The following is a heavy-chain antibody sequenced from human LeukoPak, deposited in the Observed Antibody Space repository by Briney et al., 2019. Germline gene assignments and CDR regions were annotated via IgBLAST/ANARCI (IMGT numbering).Heavy chain of an antibody. Sequence: SETLSLTCAVYGGSLSDYYWSWSRQAPGKGLEWIGEINHSGSTSYNPALKSRVTISVDTSKNQFSLKLSSVTAADTSVYYCASIHQLRGTDVFDLWGQGTMVTVSS. V-gene: IGHV4-34*01. CDR1: GGSLSDYY. CDR2: INHSGST. CDR3: ASIHQLRGTDVFDL. D-gene: IGHD1-1*01. J-gene: IGHJ3*01.